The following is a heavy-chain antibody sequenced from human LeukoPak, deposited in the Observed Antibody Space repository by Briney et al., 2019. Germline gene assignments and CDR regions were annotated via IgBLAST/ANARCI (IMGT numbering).Heavy chain of an antibody. D-gene: IGHD4-11*01. CDR1: GFTFSSNW. V-gene: IGHV3-74*01. J-gene: IGHJ4*02. CDR3: ARDSSYSNYVDY. CDR2: TNTDGTRT. Sequence: PGGSLRLSCTTSGFTFSSNWMHWVRQAPGKGLVWVSHTNTDGTRTTYAGSVKGRFTISRDNAKNTLYLQMNSLRAEDTAVYYCARDSSYSNYVDYWGQGTLVTVSS.